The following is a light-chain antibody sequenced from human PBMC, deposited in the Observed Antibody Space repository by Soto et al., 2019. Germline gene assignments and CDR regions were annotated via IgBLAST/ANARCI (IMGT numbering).Light chain of an antibody. J-gene: IGLJ2*01. CDR1: ISDVGSYNL. CDR2: EDS. Sequence: QSALAQPASVSGSPGQSITVSCTGTISDVGSYNLVSWYQQHPGKAPKLVIYEDSKRPSGVSTRFSGSKSGNTASLTISGLQAEDEADYYCATWDLTLSAGVLFGGGTKLTVL. V-gene: IGLV2-23*01. CDR3: ATWDLTLSAGVL.